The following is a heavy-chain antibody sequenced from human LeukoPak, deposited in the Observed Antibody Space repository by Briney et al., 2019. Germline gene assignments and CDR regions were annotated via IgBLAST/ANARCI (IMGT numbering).Heavy chain of an antibody. CDR3: RRGIVVVPGQTDY. V-gene: IGHV3-15*01. D-gene: IGHD2-2*01. CDR2: IKRKNDGGTT. CDR1: GFTFSNAW. J-gene: IGHJ4*02. Sequence: GGSLRLSCAASGFTFSNAWMSWVRQAPGKGLEGVGCIKRKNDGGTTDYGAPVKGRLTISREDSKHTLYLQMNSLKTEDTAVYYCRRGIVVVPGQTDYWGQGTLVTVSS.